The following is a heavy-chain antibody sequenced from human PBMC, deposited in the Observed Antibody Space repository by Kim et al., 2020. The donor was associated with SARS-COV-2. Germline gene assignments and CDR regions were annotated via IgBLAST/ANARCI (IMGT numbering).Heavy chain of an antibody. V-gene: IGHV1-69*10. J-gene: IGHJ6*03. CDR1: GGTFRSHA. Sequence: SVKVSCKASGGTFRSHAISWVGQAAGQGLAWMGRIIPIFGIANYAQRFQGRVMNTAHKYTRTAYMELSSLTSEDTAVYYCAREEAASNYYIDVGSNGTT. CDR3: AREEAASNYYIDV. D-gene: IGHD2-2*01. CDR2: IIPIFGIA.